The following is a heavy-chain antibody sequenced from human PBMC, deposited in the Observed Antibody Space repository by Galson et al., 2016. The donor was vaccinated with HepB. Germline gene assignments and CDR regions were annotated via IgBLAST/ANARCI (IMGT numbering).Heavy chain of an antibody. CDR2: ISGRGGNT. D-gene: IGHD6-13*01. CDR1: GFTFSRYA. CDR3: AKMGVGSSWYRPLNCFDP. V-gene: IGHV3-23*01. J-gene: IGHJ5*02. Sequence: SLRLSCAASGFTFSRYAMSWVRQAPGKGLEWVSGISGRGGNTYYAGSVKGRFTISRDNSKNTLYLQMNSLRAEDTAVYYCAKMGVGSSWYRPLNCFDPWGQGTLVTVSS.